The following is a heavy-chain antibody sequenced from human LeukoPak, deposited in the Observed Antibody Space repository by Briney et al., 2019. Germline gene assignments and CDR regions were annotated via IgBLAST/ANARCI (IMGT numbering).Heavy chain of an antibody. V-gene: IGHV1-69*05. D-gene: IGHD6-13*01. CDR2: IIPIFGTA. Sequence: SVKVSCKASGGTFSSYAISWVRQAPGQGLEWMGGIIPIFGTANHAQKFQGSVTITTDESTSTAYMELSSLRSEDTAVYYCARGIVSLAAAGISHLYYFDYWGQGTLVTVSS. J-gene: IGHJ4*02. CDR1: GGTFSSYA. CDR3: ARGIVSLAAAGISHLYYFDY.